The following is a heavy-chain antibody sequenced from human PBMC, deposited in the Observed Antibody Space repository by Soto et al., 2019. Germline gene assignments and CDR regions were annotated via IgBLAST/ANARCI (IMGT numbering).Heavy chain of an antibody. V-gene: IGHV3-7*03. CDR3: ARAHYYYDSSGYSTWWFDY. D-gene: IGHD3-22*01. CDR1: GFTFSSYW. CDR2: IKQDGSEK. Sequence: HGGSLRLSCAASGFTFSSYWMSWVRQAPGKGLEWVANIKQDGSEKYYVDSVKGRFTISRDNAKNSLYLQMNSLRAEDTAVYYCARAHYYYDSSGYSTWWFDYWGQGTLVTVSS. J-gene: IGHJ4*02.